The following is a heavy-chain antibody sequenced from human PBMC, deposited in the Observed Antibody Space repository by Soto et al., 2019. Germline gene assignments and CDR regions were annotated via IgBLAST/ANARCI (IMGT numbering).Heavy chain of an antibody. CDR1: GYSFTSYW. CDR3: ARDGVSSTEYTWNYGTYFDY. J-gene: IGHJ4*02. V-gene: IGHV5-51*01. Sequence: PGESLKISCKGSGYSFTSYWIGWVRQMPGKGLEWMGIIYPGDSETRYSPSFQDQVTISADKSISTAYLQWSSLKASDTAMYYCARDGVSSTEYTWNYGTYFDYWGQGALVTVS. CDR2: IYPGDSET. D-gene: IGHD1-7*01.